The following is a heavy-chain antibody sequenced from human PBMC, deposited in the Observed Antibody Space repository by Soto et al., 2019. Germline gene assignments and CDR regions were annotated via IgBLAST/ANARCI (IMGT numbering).Heavy chain of an antibody. J-gene: IGHJ4*02. CDR3: VKDGSDCGGDCYHFDY. CDR2: ISSNGGST. D-gene: IGHD2-21*02. V-gene: IGHV3-64D*06. Sequence: VGSLRLSCSASGFTFSSYAMHWVRQAPGKGLEYVSAISSNGGSTYYADSVKGRFTISRDNSKNTLYLQMSSLGAEDTAVYYCVKDGSDCGGDCYHFDYWGQGTLVTVSS. CDR1: GFTFSSYA.